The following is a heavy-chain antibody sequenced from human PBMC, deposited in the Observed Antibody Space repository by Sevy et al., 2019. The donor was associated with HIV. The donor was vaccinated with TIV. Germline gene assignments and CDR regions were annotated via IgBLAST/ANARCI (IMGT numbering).Heavy chain of an antibody. CDR1: GGSFSGYY. D-gene: IGHD2-15*01. CDR2: INHSGST. CDR3: ARGGSRDCSGGSCYGGENWFDP. J-gene: IGHJ5*02. V-gene: IGHV4-34*01. Sequence: SETLSLTCAVYGGSFSGYYWNWIRQPPGKGLEWIGEINHSGSTNYNPSLKSRVTISVDTSKNQFSLKLSSVTAADTAVYYCARGGSRDCSGGSCYGGENWFDPWGQGTLVTVSS.